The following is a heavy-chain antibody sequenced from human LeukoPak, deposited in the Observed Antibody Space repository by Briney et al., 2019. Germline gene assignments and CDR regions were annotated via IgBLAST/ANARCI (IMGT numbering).Heavy chain of an antibody. CDR2: IYYSGST. J-gene: IGHJ6*03. CDR1: GGSISSHY. D-gene: IGHD1-26*01. Sequence: SETLSLTCTVSGGSISSHYWSWIRPPPGKGLEWIGYIYYSGSTNYHPSLKSRVTISVDTSKNQFSLKLSSVTAADTAAYYCARRLYSGNYYYYMDVWGKGTTVTVSS. V-gene: IGHV4-59*11. CDR3: ARRLYSGNYYYYMDV.